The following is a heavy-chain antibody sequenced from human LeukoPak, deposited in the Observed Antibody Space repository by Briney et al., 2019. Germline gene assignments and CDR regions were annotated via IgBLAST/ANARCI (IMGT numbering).Heavy chain of an antibody. D-gene: IGHD1-26*01. V-gene: IGHV4-30-4*01. CDR2: IYYSGSS. J-gene: IGHJ4*02. CDR1: GGSISSGDYY. CDR3: ARGRVGALPFDY. Sequence: TLSLTCTVSGGSISSGDYYWRWIRQPPGKGLEWIGYIYYSGSSYFSPSLKSRVTISVDTSNNQFSLNLNSVTAADTAVYYCARGRVGALPFDYWGQGTLVTVSS.